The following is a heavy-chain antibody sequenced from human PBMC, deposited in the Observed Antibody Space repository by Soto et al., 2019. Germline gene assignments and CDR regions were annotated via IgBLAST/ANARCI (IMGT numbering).Heavy chain of an antibody. Sequence: EVQLLESGGGLVQPGGSLRLSCAASGFTFSSYAMSWVRQAPGKGLEWVSGISGSGGSTYYADSVKGRFTISRDNSKNTLYLQMNSLRAEDTAVYYCAKDSTPYYYDSSGYYFDYWGQGTLVTVSS. CDR2: ISGSGGST. CDR3: AKDSTPYYYDSSGYYFDY. D-gene: IGHD3-22*01. J-gene: IGHJ4*02. V-gene: IGHV3-23*01. CDR1: GFTFSSYA.